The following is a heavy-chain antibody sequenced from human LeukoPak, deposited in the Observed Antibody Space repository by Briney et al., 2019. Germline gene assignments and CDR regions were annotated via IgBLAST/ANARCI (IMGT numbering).Heavy chain of an antibody. D-gene: IGHD3-22*01. CDR2: IYSGGST. CDR3: ATPDSSTFDI. CDR1: GFTVSSNY. Sequence: GGSLRLSCAASGFTVSSNYMSWVRQAPGKGLEWVSVIYSGGSTNYADSVKGRFTISRDNSKNTLYLQMNSLRAEDTAVYYCATPDSSTFDIWGQGTMVTVSS. V-gene: IGHV3-53*01. J-gene: IGHJ3*02.